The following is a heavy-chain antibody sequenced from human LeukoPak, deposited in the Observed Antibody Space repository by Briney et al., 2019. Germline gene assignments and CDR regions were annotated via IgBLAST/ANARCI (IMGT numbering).Heavy chain of an antibody. CDR1: GLTFSNFA. CDR3: AKDAQWLALNAFDI. J-gene: IGHJ3*02. D-gene: IGHD6-19*01. Sequence: GGSLRLXCAASGLTFSNFAMTWVRQAPGKGLEWVSAISGRGSSTYYADSVKGRFTISRDNSKKKLFLLMNSLGAEDTAVYYCAKDAQWLALNAFDIWGQGTMVTVSS. CDR2: ISGRGSST. V-gene: IGHV3-23*01.